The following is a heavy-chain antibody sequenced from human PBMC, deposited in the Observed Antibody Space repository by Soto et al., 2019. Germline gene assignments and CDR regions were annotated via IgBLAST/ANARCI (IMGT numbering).Heavy chain of an antibody. Sequence: QVQLQESGPGLVKPSQTLSLTCTVSGGSISSGGYYWSWIRQHPGKGLEWIGYIYYSGSTYYNPSLKSRVTISVDTSKNQFSLKLSSVTAADTAVYYCASGTKYYYGSGSEDPIDYWGQGTLVTVSS. CDR2: IYYSGST. CDR1: GGSISSGGYY. J-gene: IGHJ4*02. CDR3: ASGTKYYYGSGSEDPIDY. V-gene: IGHV4-31*03. D-gene: IGHD3-10*01.